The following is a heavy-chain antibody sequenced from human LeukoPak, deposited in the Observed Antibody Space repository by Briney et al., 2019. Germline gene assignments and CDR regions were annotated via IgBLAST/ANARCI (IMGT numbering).Heavy chain of an antibody. CDR3: ARPGSSGWPHDAFDI. D-gene: IGHD6-19*01. CDR1: GFTFSSYS. J-gene: IGHJ3*02. CDR2: IWYDGSNK. Sequence: TGGSLRLSCAASGFTFSSYSMNWVRQAPGKGLEWVAVIWYDGSNKYYADSVKGRFTISRDNSKNTLYLQMNSLRAEDTAVYHCARPGSSGWPHDAFDIWGQGTMVTVSS. V-gene: IGHV3-33*08.